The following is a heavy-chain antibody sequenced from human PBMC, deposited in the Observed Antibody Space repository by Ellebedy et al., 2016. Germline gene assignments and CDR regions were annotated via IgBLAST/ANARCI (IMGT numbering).Heavy chain of an antibody. Sequence: GGSLRLSCAASGFTFSSYAMSWVRQAPGKGLEWVSSISNTGMTTYYGDSVKGRFTISRDNSKNTLFLRMNSLRGDDTAVYYCAKAGESSGFSGSDCWGQGSLVTVSS. CDR3: AKAGESSGFSGSDC. D-gene: IGHD3-22*01. CDR1: GFTFSSYA. CDR2: ISNTGMTT. J-gene: IGHJ4*02. V-gene: IGHV3-23*01.